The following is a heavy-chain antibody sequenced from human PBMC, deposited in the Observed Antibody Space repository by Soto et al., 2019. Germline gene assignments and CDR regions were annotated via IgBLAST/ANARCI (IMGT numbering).Heavy chain of an antibody. J-gene: IGHJ4*02. CDR3: AREQLVLNY. CDR1: GFTFNNYA. CDR2: ISGNGYTT. D-gene: IGHD6-6*01. V-gene: IGHV3-23*01. Sequence: GGSLRLSCAASGFTFNNYALSWVRQAPGKGLEWVSAISGNGYTTHYADSVEGRFTISRDNSKNTLYLQMNSLRAEDTAVYFCAREQLVLNYWGQGTLVTVSS.